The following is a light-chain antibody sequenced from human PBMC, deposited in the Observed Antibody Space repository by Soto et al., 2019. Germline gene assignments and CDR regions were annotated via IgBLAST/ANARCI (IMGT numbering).Light chain of an antibody. CDR1: HIRSNS. Sequence: SYALTQPPSVSVAPRQTARIACEGHHIRSNSVHGYHQKPGQAPVLLVFERRDRPSGIPERFSASKSRNTATLTISRVEAGDEAEYFFQVSDTSPHILFGGGTTVNVL. V-gene: IGLV3-21*02. CDR3: QVSDTSPHIL. CDR2: ERR. J-gene: IGLJ3*02.